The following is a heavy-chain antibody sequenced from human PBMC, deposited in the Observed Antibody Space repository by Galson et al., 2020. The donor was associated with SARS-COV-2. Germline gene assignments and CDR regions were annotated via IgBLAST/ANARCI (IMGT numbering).Heavy chain of an antibody. Sequence: PGESLQISCAASGFTFRSYAMHWVRQAPGKGLEWVAVISYDGSNKYYADSVKGRFTISRDNSKNTLYLQMNSLRAEDTAVYYCASSYSGSYSWVDPWGQGTLVTVSS. CDR1: GFTFRSYA. V-gene: IGHV3-30*01. J-gene: IGHJ5*02. D-gene: IGHD1-26*01. CDR2: ISYDGSNK. CDR3: ASSYSGSYSWVDP.